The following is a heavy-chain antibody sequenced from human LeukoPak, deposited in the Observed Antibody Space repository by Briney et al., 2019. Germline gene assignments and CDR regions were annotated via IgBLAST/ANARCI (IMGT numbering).Heavy chain of an antibody. V-gene: IGHV4-4*02. Sequence: SETLSLTCAVSGGSISSSNWGSWGRQPPGKGLGWIGEIYHGGSTNYNPSIKSRVAMAVDRSRNQFSLQLSSVTAADTAVYYCAKGEDHGSGTVHFASWGQGTLVTVSS. CDR3: AKGEDHGSGTVHFAS. D-gene: IGHD3-10*01. J-gene: IGHJ4*02. CDR2: IYHGGST. CDR1: GGSISSSNW.